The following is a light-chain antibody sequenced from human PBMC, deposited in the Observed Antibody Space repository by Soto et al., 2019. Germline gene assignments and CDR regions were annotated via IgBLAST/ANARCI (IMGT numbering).Light chain of an antibody. CDR3: QQYDSYSAT. CDR1: QGISSW. J-gene: IGKJ1*01. Sequence: DILMTQSPSSVSASVGDRVTITCRASQGISSWLAWYQQKPGIPPKLLIYDVSALIRGVPSRFSGSGSGTEFTLTISSLQPDDFATYYCQQYDSYSATFGQGTKVDIK. V-gene: IGKV1-5*01. CDR2: DVS.